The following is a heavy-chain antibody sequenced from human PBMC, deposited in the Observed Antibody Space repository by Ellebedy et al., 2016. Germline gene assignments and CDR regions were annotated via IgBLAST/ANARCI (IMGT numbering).Heavy chain of an antibody. V-gene: IGHV3-9*01. CDR2: ISWNSGSI. J-gene: IGHJ6*02. CDR1: GFTFDDYA. Sequence: SLKISCAASGFTFDDYAMHWVRQAPGEGLEWVSGISWNSGSIGYADSVKGRFTISRDNAKNSLYLQMNSLRAEDTALYYCAKDSYGSGSNYYYGMDVWGQGTTVTVSS. D-gene: IGHD3-10*01. CDR3: AKDSYGSGSNYYYGMDV.